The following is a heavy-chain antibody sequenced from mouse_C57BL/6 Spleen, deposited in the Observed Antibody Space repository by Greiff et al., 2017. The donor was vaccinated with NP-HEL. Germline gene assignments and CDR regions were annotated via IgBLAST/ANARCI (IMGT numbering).Heavy chain of an antibody. D-gene: IGHD2-2*01. J-gene: IGHJ2*01. CDR1: GFTFSDYG. CDR3: AREGVTPRGNYFDY. V-gene: IGHV5-17*01. CDR2: ISSGSSTI. Sequence: EVKLMESGGGLVKPGGSLKLSCAASGFTFSDYGMHWVRQAPEKGLEWVAYISSGSSTIYYADTVKGRFTISRDNAKNTLFLQMTSLRSEDTAMYYCAREGVTPRGNYFDYWGQGTTLTVSS.